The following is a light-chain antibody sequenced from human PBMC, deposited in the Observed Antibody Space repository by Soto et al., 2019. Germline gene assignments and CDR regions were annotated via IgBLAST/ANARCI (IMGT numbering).Light chain of an antibody. CDR1: SSDVGGYNY. V-gene: IGLV2-14*01. Sequence: QYVLTQPASVSGSPGQSITISCTGTSSDVGGYNYVSWYQQHPGKAPKLMIYEVNNRPSGVSNRFSGSKSGSTASLTISGLQAEDEADYYCSSYTSSSTLGVFGTGTKLTVL. CDR2: EVN. CDR3: SSYTSSSTLGV. J-gene: IGLJ1*01.